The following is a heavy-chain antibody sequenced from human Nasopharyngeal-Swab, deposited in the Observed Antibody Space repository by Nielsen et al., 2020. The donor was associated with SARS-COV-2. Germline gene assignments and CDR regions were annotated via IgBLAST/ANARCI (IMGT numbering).Heavy chain of an antibody. J-gene: IGHJ5*02. CDR2: IYYSGST. CDR1: GGSISSSSYY. CDR3: ARNNYDFWSGHWFDP. D-gene: IGHD3-3*01. V-gene: IGHV4-39*07. Sequence: ESLKISCTVSGGSISSSSYYWGWIRQPPGKGLEWIGSIYYSGSTYYNPSLKSRVTISVDTSKNQFSLKLSSVTAADTAVYYCARNNYDFWSGHWFDPWGQGTLVTVSS.